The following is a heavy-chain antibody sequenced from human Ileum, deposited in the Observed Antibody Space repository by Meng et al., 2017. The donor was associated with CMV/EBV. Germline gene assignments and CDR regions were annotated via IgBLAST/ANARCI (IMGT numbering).Heavy chain of an antibody. V-gene: IGHV4-39*01. CDR1: GGSISDNNYY. CDR3: ARLGSGWPFDH. D-gene: IGHD6-19*01. J-gene: IGHJ4*02. Sequence: CTVSGGSISDNNYYWGWIRQPPGQGLEWIGSIYYSGNTYYNPSLKSRVTMSVDTSKNQFSLTLTSVIAADTAVYYCARLGSGWPFDHWGQGTLVTVSS. CDR2: IYYSGNT.